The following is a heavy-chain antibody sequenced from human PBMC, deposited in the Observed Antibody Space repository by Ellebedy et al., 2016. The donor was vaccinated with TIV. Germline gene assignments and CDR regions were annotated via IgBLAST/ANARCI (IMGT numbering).Heavy chain of an antibody. V-gene: IGHV3-48*01. J-gene: IGHJ4*02. Sequence: GESLKISXAASGFTFSSYSMNWVRQAPGKGLEWVSYISSSSSTIYYADSVKGRFTISRDNAKNSLYLQMNSLRAEDTAVYYCARDGSSRPTDYWGQGTLVTVSS. D-gene: IGHD2-2*01. CDR1: GFTFSSYS. CDR2: ISSSSSTI. CDR3: ARDGSSRPTDY.